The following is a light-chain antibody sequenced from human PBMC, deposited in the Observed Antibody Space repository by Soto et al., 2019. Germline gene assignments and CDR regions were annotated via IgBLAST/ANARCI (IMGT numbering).Light chain of an antibody. V-gene: IGLV2-8*01. CDR1: IKDVGYYNY. Sequence: QSLRTLPRSACGSPGQSFTIACTGTIKDVGYYNYLSWYQQPPGKAPKLLIYDVSKRPSGVPDRFSGSKSGNTASLTVSGLQAEDEGDYYCSSYAGSDYPYVFGTGTKVTV. CDR3: SSYAGSDYPYV. CDR2: DVS. J-gene: IGLJ1*01.